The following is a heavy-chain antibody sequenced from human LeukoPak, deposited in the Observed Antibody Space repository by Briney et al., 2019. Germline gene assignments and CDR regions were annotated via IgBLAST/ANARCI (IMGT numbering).Heavy chain of an antibody. J-gene: IGHJ4*02. CDR2: IWYDGSNK. V-gene: IGHV3-33*08. Sequence: PGGSLRLSCAASGFTFSNYAMTWVRQAPGKGLEWVAVIWYDGSNKYYADSVKGRFTISRDNSKNTLYLQMNSLRAEDTAVYYCAREGGSSFYSQFDYWGQGTLVTVSS. CDR3: AREGGSSFYSQFDY. D-gene: IGHD6-13*01. CDR1: GFTFSNYA.